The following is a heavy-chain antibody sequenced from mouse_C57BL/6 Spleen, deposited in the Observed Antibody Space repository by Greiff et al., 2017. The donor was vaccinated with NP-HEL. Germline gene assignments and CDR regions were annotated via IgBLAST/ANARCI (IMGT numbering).Heavy chain of an antibody. D-gene: IGHD1-1*01. Sequence: EVNVVESGGGLVQPGESLKLSCESNEYEFPSHDMSWVRKTPEKRLELVAAINSDGGSTYYPDTMERRFIISRDNTKKTLYLQMSSLRSEDTALDYCARRGSNHWYFDVWGTGTTVTVSS. J-gene: IGHJ1*03. V-gene: IGHV5-2*01. CDR1: EYEFPSHD. CDR2: INSDGGST. CDR3: ARRGSNHWYFDV.